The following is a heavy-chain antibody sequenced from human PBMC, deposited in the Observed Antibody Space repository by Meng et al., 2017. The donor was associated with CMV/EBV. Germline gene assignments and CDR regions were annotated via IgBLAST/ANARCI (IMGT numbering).Heavy chain of an antibody. D-gene: IGHD2-2*01. J-gene: IGHJ4*02. Sequence: GESLKISCAASGFTFSSYSMNWVRQAPGKGLEWVSSISSSSSYIYYADSVKGRFTISRDNAKNSLYLQMNSLRAEDTAVYYCARDRDCSSTSCYGVGMDVWGQGTLVTVSS. CDR3: ARDRDCSSTSCYGVGMDV. CDR2: ISSSSSYI. CDR1: GFTFSSYS. V-gene: IGHV3-21*01.